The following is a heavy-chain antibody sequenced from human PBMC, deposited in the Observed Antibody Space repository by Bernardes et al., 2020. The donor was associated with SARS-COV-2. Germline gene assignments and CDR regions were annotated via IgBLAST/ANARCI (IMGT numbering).Heavy chain of an antibody. J-gene: IGHJ4*02. V-gene: IGHV3-7*03. CDR3: ARANNDFCSGGDIWDY. Sequence: GGSLRLSCAASGFTFSSYWMSWVRQAPGKGLEWVANIKQDGSEKYYVDSVKGRFTISRDNAKNSLYLQMNSLKAEDTAVYYCARANNDFCSGGDIWDYWGQGTLGTVST. CDR1: GFTFSSYW. D-gene: IGHD3-3*01. CDR2: IKQDGSEK.